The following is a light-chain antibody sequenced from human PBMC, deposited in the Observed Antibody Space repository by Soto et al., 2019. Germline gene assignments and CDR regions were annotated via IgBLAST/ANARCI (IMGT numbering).Light chain of an antibody. V-gene: IGKV2-30*01. CDR1: QSLVYSDGKIY. CDR3: MQGTHWPRT. J-gene: IGKJ1*01. CDR2: NVS. Sequence: DVVMTQSPLSLPVTLGQPASISCRSSQSLVYSDGKIYLNWFQQRPGQSPRRLIYNVSNRGSGVPDRFSGSGSGTDFTLKISRVEAEDVGVYYCMQGTHWPRTFGQGTKVEIK.